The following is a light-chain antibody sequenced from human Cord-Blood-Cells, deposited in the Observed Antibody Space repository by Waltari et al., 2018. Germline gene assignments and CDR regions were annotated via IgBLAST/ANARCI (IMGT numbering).Light chain of an antibody. CDR1: QSISSY. CDR3: QQSYSNYT. CDR2: AAS. Sequence: DIHMTHSPSSLSASVGNRLTITCRASQSISSYLDWYQQKPGKAPKLLIYAASSLESGVPSRFSGSGSGTDFTLTISSLQPEDFATYYCQQSYSNYTFGQGTKLEIK. J-gene: IGKJ2*01. V-gene: IGKV1-39*01.